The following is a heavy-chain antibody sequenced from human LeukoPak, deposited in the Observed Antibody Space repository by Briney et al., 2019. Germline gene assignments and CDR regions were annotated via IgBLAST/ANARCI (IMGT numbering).Heavy chain of an antibody. J-gene: IGHJ6*02. CDR1: GFTFSSYA. Sequence: GGSVRLSCAASGFTFSSYAMHWVRQAPGKGLEWVAVISYDGSNKYYADSVKGRFTISRDNSKNTLYLQMNSLRAEDTAVYYCARDAGPLEGMDVWGQGTTVTVSS. V-gene: IGHV3-30-3*01. CDR3: ARDAGPLEGMDV. CDR2: ISYDGSNK.